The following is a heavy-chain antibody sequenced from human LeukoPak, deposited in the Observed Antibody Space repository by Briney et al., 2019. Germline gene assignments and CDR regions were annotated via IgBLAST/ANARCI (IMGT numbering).Heavy chain of an antibody. CDR1: GFTFSSYG. CDR3: ARDGGRYSLDY. V-gene: IGHV3-33*01. Sequence: GGSLRLSCAASGFTFSSYGMHWVRQAPGKGLEWVAVIWYDGGDKYYADSVKGRFTISRDNSKNTLYLQMNSLRAEDTAVYYCARDGGRYSLDYWGQGTLVTVSS. CDR2: IWYDGGDK. D-gene: IGHD1-26*01. J-gene: IGHJ4*02.